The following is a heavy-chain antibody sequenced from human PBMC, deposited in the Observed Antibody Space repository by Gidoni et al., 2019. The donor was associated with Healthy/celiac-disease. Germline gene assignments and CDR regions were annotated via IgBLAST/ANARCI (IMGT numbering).Heavy chain of an antibody. Sequence: QVQLQQWGAGLLKPSETLSLTCAVYGGSFSGYYWSWIRQPPGKGLEWIGEINHSGSTNYNPSLKSRVTISVDTSKNQFSLKLSSVTAADTAVYYCARVGRGSGWYDRTYRSVHAYNWFDPWGQGTLVTVSS. CDR3: ARVGRGSGWYDRTYRSVHAYNWFDP. CDR1: GGSFSGYY. CDR2: INHSGST. V-gene: IGHV4-34*01. J-gene: IGHJ5*02. D-gene: IGHD6-19*01.